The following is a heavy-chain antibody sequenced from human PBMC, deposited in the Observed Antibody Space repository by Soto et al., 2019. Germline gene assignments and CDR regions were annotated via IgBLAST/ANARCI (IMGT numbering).Heavy chain of an antibody. D-gene: IGHD4-17*01. CDR2: IIPKFGTT. CDR1: GGSFSTYG. J-gene: IGHJ4*02. Sequence: QVQLVQSGAEVKKPGSSVKVSCKASGGSFSTYGINWVRLAPGQGLEWMGGIIPKFGTTNYAQKFQGRVTFTTXESTNTAYMELNYLRSEDTAVYFCARELDPYYGGNSLSLDYWGQGTLVTVSS. V-gene: IGHV1-69*05. CDR3: ARELDPYYGGNSLSLDY.